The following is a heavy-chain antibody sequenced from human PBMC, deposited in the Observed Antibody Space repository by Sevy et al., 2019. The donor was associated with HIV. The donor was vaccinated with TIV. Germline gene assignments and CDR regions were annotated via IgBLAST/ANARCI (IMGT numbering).Heavy chain of an antibody. CDR3: ARHLDLSDSNGIYQSWFDP. J-gene: IGHJ5*02. D-gene: IGHD3-22*01. CDR2: IYPGDSDI. Sequence: GESLKISCKGSGYSFNNYWVGWVRQIPGKGLEWMGIIYPGDSDIRYSPSFQGQVTISADKSISTAYLQWSSLKASDTAMYYCARHLDLSDSNGIYQSWFDPWGQGTLVTVSS. V-gene: IGHV5-51*01. CDR1: GYSFNNYW.